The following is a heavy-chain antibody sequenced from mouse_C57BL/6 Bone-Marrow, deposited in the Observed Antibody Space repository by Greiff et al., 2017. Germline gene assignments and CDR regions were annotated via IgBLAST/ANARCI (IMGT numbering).Heavy chain of an antibody. V-gene: IGHV1-62-3*01. CDR3: ARAGGAYYYGSSFFAY. CDR1: GYTFTSYW. J-gene: IGHJ3*01. CDR2: IDPNSGGT. Sequence: QVQLKQPGAELVKPGASVKLSCKASGYTFTSYWMHWVKQRPGRGLEWIGRIDPNSGGTKYNEKFKGKATLTVDKSSSRAYMELRSLTSEASAVYYCARAGGAYYYGSSFFAYWGQGTLVTVSA. D-gene: IGHD1-1*01.